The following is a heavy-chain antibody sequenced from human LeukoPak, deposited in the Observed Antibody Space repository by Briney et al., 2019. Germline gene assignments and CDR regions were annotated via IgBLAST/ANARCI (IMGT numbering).Heavy chain of an antibody. CDR2: IKSKTDGGTT. Sequence: PGGSLRLSCAASGFTFSNAWMSWVRQAPGKGLEWVGRIKSKTDGGTTDYAAPVKGRFTISRDDSKNTLYLQMNSLKTEDTAVYYCTTDLHPLGYCSSTSCYTRAGLAPWGQGTLVTVSS. D-gene: IGHD2-2*02. CDR3: TTDLHPLGYCSSTSCYTRAGLAP. J-gene: IGHJ4*02. V-gene: IGHV3-15*01. CDR1: GFTFSNAW.